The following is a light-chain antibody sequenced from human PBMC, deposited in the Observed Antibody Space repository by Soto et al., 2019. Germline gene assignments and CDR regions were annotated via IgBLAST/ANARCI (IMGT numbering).Light chain of an antibody. CDR3: QQYSSSPLT. CDR1: QSINSSY. CDR2: GAS. V-gene: IGKV3-20*01. Sequence: VFTQSPGTPSLSPGERATLSCKACQSINSSYLAWYQQKHGQAPSLLSYGASSRATGIPDRFSGSGSGTDFTFTISRLEPEDFAVYYCQQYSSSPLTVGGGTKVDSK. J-gene: IGKJ4*01.